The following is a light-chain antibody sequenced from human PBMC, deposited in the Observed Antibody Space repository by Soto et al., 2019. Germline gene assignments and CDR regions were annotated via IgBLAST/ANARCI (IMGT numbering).Light chain of an antibody. Sequence: EIVLTQSPGTLSLSPGERATLSCRASQSVSSIYLAWYQQKPGQAPRLLIYGASSRATGIPDRFSGSGSGTDLTLTIGRLEPEDFAVYYCQQYGSSRWTFGQGTKVEI. V-gene: IGKV3-20*01. CDR1: QSVSSIY. J-gene: IGKJ1*01. CDR3: QQYGSSRWT. CDR2: GAS.